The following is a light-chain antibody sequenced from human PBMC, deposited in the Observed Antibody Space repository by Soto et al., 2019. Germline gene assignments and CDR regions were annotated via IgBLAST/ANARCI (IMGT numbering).Light chain of an antibody. V-gene: IGKV3-20*01. CDR2: GAS. J-gene: IGKJ5*01. CDR1: QSVSSSY. Sequence: ETVLTQSPVTLSVSPGERATLSCRASQSVSSSYLAWYQQKPGQAPRLLIYGASSRATGIPDRFSGSGSGTDFTLTISRLEPEDFAVYYCQQYGSSTTFGQGTRLEI. CDR3: QQYGSSTT.